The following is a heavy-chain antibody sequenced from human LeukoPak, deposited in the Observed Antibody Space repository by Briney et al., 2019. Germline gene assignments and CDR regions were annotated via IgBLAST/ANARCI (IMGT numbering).Heavy chain of an antibody. CDR3: AKGQDTYGHPFDY. J-gene: IGHJ4*02. Sequence: GSLRLSCAASGFTFSSYAMTWVRQAPGKGLEWVSVISGSGGSTYYADSVKGRFTISRDDSKNTLYLQMNSLRAEDTAVYYCAKGQDTYGHPFDYWGQGTLVTVSS. CDR2: ISGSGGST. CDR1: GFTFSSYA. V-gene: IGHV3-23*01. D-gene: IGHD5-18*01.